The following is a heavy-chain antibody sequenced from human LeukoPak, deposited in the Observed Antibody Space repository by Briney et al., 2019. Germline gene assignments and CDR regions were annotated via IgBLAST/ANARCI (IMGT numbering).Heavy chain of an antibody. CDR1: GFTFSNAW. V-gene: IGHV3-15*01. CDR3: TTDTAMIDH. Sequence: GGSLRLSCAASGFTFSNAWMKWVRQAPGKGLEWVGRIKSKNDGGTTDYAAPVKGRFTISRDDSKNTLYVQMNSLKTEDTAVYYCTTDTAMIDHWGQGTLVTVSS. D-gene: IGHD5-18*01. CDR2: IKSKNDGGTT. J-gene: IGHJ4*02.